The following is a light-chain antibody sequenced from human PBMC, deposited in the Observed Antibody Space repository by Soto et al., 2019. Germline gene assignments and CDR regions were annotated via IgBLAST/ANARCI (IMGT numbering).Light chain of an antibody. J-gene: IGLJ2*01. V-gene: IGLV2-23*01. CDR3: CSHADVFL. Sequence: QSALTQPASVSGSPGQSITISCTGTSSNIGNFNLVSWYQQHPGKAPKLILFEDSERPSGVSNRFSGSKSGNPASLTISGLQAEDEADYYCCSHADVFLFGGGTKLTVL. CDR1: SSNIGNFNL. CDR2: EDS.